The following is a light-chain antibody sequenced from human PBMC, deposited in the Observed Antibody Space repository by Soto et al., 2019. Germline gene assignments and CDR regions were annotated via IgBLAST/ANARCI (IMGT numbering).Light chain of an antibody. CDR3: ISYRGSDTSYV. CDR2: ELR. Sequence: QSALTQPASVSGSPGQSITISCTGTSSDIGSYNYVAWDQQFPGKTPKLRIYELRNRPSGVSFRFSGAKSGNTASLTISGLQAEDEADYYCISYRGSDTSYVFGTGTKVTVL. J-gene: IGLJ1*01. CDR1: SSDIGSYNY. V-gene: IGLV2-14*01.